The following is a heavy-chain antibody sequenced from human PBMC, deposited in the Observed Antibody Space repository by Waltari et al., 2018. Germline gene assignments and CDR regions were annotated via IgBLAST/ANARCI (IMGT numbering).Heavy chain of an antibody. CDR3: ASGYSSSWYGSYFDY. D-gene: IGHD6-13*01. J-gene: IGHJ4*02. Sequence: EVQLLESGGGLVQPGGSLRLSCAASGFTFSSYAMSWVRQAPGKGLEWVSAISGSGGSTYYAEYVKSRFTISRDNSKNTLYLQMNSLRAEDTAVYYCASGYSSSWYGSYFDYWGQGTLVTVSS. CDR2: ISGSGGST. V-gene: IGHV3-23*01. CDR1: GFTFSSYA.